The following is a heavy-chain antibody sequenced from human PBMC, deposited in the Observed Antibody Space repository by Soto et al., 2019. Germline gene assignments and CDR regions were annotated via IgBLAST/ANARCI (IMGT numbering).Heavy chain of an antibody. Sequence: GASVKVSCKVSGYTLTELSMHWVRQAPGKGLEWMGGFDPEDGETIYAQKFQGRVTMTEDTSTDTAYMELSSLRSEDTAVYYCATRPGYCSSTSCYFWFDPWGQGTLVTVSS. CDR1: GYTLTELS. CDR3: ATRPGYCSSTSCYFWFDP. D-gene: IGHD2-2*01. V-gene: IGHV1-24*01. J-gene: IGHJ5*02. CDR2: FDPEDGET.